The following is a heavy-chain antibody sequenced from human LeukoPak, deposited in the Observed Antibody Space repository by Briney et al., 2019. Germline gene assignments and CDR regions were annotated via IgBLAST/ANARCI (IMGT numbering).Heavy chain of an antibody. D-gene: IGHD3-22*01. CDR2: ISSSGGT. J-gene: IGHJ4*02. CDR1: GFTFSNYG. CDR3: AKRHYDGNGYCFDY. Sequence: GGSLRLSCAASGFTFSNYGMGWVRQAPGKGLEWVSSISSSGGTYYADSVKGRFTISRDNSKNTLYLQTNSLRAEDTAVYYCAKRHYDGNGYCFDYWGQGTLVTVSS. V-gene: IGHV3-23*01.